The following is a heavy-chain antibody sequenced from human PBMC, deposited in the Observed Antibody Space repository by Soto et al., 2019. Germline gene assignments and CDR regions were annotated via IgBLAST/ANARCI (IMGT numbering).Heavy chain of an antibody. CDR2: ITSSSSTI. Sequence: GGSLRLPCAASGFTFSSYAMSWVRQAPGKGLEWVSYITSSSSTIYYADSVKGRFTISRDNVKNSLYLQMNSLSAEDTAVYYCASEGYYYYYMDVWGKGTTVTVSS. CDR3: ASEGYYYYYMDV. V-gene: IGHV3-48*01. J-gene: IGHJ6*03. CDR1: GFTFSSYA.